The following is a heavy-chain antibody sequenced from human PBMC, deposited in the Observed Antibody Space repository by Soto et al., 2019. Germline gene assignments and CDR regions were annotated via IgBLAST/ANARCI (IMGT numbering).Heavy chain of an antibody. Sequence: GGSLRLSCAASGFTFSSYAMSWVRQAPGKGLEWVSAISGSGGSTYYADSVKGRFTISRDNSKNTLYLQMNSLRAEDTAVYYCTGLGYCSGGSCSPALPLDYWGKGTLVTVSS. CDR1: GFTFSSYA. CDR3: TGLGYCSGGSCSPALPLDY. D-gene: IGHD2-15*01. V-gene: IGHV3-23*01. CDR2: ISGSGGST. J-gene: IGHJ4*02.